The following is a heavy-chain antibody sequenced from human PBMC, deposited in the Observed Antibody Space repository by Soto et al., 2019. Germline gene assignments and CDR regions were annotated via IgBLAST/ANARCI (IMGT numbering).Heavy chain of an antibody. J-gene: IGHJ6*02. CDR1: GYTFTSYG. V-gene: IGHV1-18*04. CDR3: AKDGPYGPYDYYYYGMDV. Sequence: ASVKVSCKASGYTFTSYGISWMRQAPGQGLEWMGWISAYNGNTNYAQKLQGRVTMTTDTSTSTAYMELRSLRAEDAAVYYCAKDGPYGPYDYYYYGMDVWGQGTTVTVSS. CDR2: ISAYNGNT. D-gene: IGHD4-17*01.